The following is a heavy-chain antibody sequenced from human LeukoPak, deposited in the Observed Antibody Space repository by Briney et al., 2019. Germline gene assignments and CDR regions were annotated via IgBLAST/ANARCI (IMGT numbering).Heavy chain of an antibody. CDR1: GFTFSDYY. V-gene: IGHV3-11*01. D-gene: IGHD6-13*01. CDR2: ISSSGSTI. J-gene: IGHJ3*02. CDR3: ARPFDSSSWYTNDAFDI. Sequence: PGGSLRLSCAASGFTFSDYYMSWIRQAPGKGLEWVSYISSSGSTIYYADSVKGRFTISRDNAKNSLYLQMNSLRAEDTAVYYCARPFDSSSWYTNDAFDIWGQGTMVTVSS.